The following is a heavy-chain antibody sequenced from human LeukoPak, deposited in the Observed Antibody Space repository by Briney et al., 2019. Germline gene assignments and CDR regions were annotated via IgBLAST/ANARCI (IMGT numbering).Heavy chain of an antibody. V-gene: IGHV1-2*02. J-gene: IGHJ3*02. D-gene: IGHD1-14*01. CDR3: ARLITDDAFDI. CDR1: GYTFTGYY. CDR2: INPTSGDT. Sequence: ASVKVSRKASGYTFTGYYMHWVRQAPGQGLEWMGWINPTSGDTYSAQKFQGRVTMTTDTSTSTAYMEVSRLRSDDTAVFYCARLITDDAFDIWGQGTMVTVSS.